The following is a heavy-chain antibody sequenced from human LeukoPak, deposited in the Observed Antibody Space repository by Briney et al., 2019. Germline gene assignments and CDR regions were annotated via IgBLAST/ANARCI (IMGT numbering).Heavy chain of an antibody. J-gene: IGHJ4*02. CDR1: GYTFTSYD. D-gene: IGHD2-2*01. CDR2: MNPHSGNT. CDR3: ARGRGIVVVPAATYYFDY. Sequence: ASVKGSCKASGYTFTSYDINWVRQATRQRLEWMGWMNPHSGNTGYEQKFQGRVTITRNTSISTAYMELSSLRSEDTAVYYCARGRGIVVVPAATYYFDYWGQGTLVTVSS. V-gene: IGHV1-8*03.